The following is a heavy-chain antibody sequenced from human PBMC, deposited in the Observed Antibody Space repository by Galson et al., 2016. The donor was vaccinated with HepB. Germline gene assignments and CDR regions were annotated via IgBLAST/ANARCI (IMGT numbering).Heavy chain of an antibody. CDR1: GGTFRNYA. Sequence: SVKVSCKASGGTFRNYAVSWVRQAPGQGLEWMGGNTPIFGAAHYAQKFQGRVTITADESTSTAYMELSSLRSEDTAVYYCATSKGNYDFWSGYYTFDYWGQGTLGTVSS. CDR3: ATSKGNYDFWSGYYTFDY. J-gene: IGHJ4*02. V-gene: IGHV1-69*13. D-gene: IGHD3-3*01. CDR2: NTPIFGAA.